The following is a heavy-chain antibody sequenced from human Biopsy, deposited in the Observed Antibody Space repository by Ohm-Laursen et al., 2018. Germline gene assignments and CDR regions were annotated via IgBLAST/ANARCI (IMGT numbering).Heavy chain of an antibody. D-gene: IGHD3-22*01. CDR2: IIAPSGTT. V-gene: IGHV1-69*13. Sequence: SVKVSCKTFGGALSKYAMSWVRQAPGQGLEWLGVIIAPSGTTNNAQRFQGRLSITADESATSVYMGLSSLTSEDTAVYYCARTGTYYHDSSLYYFYGLDLWGQGSTVTVFS. CDR3: ARTGTYYHDSSLYYFYGLDL. CDR1: GGALSKYA. J-gene: IGHJ6*02.